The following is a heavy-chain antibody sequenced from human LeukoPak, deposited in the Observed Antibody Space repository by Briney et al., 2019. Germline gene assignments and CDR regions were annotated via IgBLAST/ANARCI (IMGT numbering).Heavy chain of an antibody. Sequence: TSDTLSLTCTVSGDSISSGDYYWSWIRQPAGKGLEWIGRISSSGSTNYNPSLKSRVTISVDTSKNQFSLKLSSVTAADTAVYFCARGPYSYDSSGAFDIWGQGTMVTVSS. CDR3: ARGPYSYDSSGAFDI. J-gene: IGHJ3*02. CDR1: GDSISSGDYY. D-gene: IGHD3-22*01. CDR2: ISSSGST. V-gene: IGHV4-61*02.